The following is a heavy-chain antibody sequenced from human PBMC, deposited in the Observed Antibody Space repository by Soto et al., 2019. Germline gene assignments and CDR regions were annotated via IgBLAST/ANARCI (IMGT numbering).Heavy chain of an antibody. J-gene: IGHJ4*02. Sequence: SETLSLTCAVYGGSFSGYYWSWIRQPPGKGLEWIGEINHSGSTNYNPSLKSRVTISVDTSKNQFSLKLSSVTAADTAVYYCAREGAGWLRLGYFDYWGQGTLVTVSP. D-gene: IGHD5-12*01. CDR3: AREGAGWLRLGYFDY. CDR1: GGSFSGYY. CDR2: INHSGST. V-gene: IGHV4-34*01.